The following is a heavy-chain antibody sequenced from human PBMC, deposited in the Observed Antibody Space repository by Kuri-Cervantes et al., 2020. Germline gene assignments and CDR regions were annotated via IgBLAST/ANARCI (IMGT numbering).Heavy chain of an antibody. CDR1: GFTFSSYA. CDR2: ISDDGSNK. D-gene: IGHD3-22*01. V-gene: IGHV3-30-3*01. Sequence: GGSLRLSCAASGFTFSSYAMHWVRQAPGKGLEWVAVISDDGSNKYYADSVKGRFTISRDNSKNTLYLQMNSLRAEDTAVYYCARSSYVSSGYYYLEVDYWGQGTLVTVSS. CDR3: ARSSYVSSGYYYLEVDY. J-gene: IGHJ4*02.